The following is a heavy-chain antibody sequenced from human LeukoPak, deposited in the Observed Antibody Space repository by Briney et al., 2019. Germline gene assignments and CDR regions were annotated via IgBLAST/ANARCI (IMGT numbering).Heavy chain of an antibody. CDR1: GGSFSGYY. CDR2: INHSGST. V-gene: IGHV4-34*01. J-gene: IGHJ4*02. D-gene: IGHD7-27*01. CDR3: ARPLGYYFDY. Sequence: PSETLSLTCAVYGGSFSGYYWGWIRQPPGKGLEWIGEINHSGSTNYNPSLKSRVTISVDTSKNQFSLKLSSVTAADTAVYYCARPLGYYFDYWGQGTLVTVSS.